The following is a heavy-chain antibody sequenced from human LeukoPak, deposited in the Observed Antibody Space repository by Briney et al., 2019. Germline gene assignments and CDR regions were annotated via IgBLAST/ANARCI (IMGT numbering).Heavy chain of an antibody. CDR1: GYTFTSYD. CDR2: IIPIFGTA. J-gene: IGHJ4*02. V-gene: IGHV1-69*05. D-gene: IGHD5-24*01. CDR3: ARVRDELQLPYYFDY. Sequence: SVKVSCKASGYTFTSYDINWVRQAPGQGLVLMGGIIPIFGTANYAQKFQGRVTITTDESTSTAYMELSSLRSEDTAVYYCARVRDELQLPYYFDYWGQGTLVTVSS.